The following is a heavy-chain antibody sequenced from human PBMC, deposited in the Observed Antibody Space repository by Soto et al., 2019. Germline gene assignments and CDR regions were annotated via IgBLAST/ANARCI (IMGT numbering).Heavy chain of an antibody. D-gene: IGHD3-3*01. CDR1: GVSVRSSSYY. Sequence: SETLSLTCPFSGVSVRSSSYYWGWVRQPPGKGLEWIGYIYYSGSTNYNPSLKSRVTISVDTSKNQFSLKLSSVTAADTAVYYCARGHNSTHYDFWSGYKDNWFDPWGQGTLVTVSS. V-gene: IGHV4-39*07. CDR3: ARGHNSTHYDFWSGYKDNWFDP. CDR2: IYYSGST. J-gene: IGHJ5*02.